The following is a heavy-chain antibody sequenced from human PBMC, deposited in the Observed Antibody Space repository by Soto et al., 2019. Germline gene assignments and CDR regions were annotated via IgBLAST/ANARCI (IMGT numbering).Heavy chain of an antibody. CDR2: IYFSGNT. CDR3: ARVAGLIWNYFDY. V-gene: IGHV4-61*01. J-gene: IGHJ4*02. D-gene: IGHD1-1*01. CDR1: GVAVSSGNYY. Sequence: PSETLSLTCSVSGVAVSSGNYYWSWLRQPPGKGLEWIGDIYFSGNTNYNPSLKSRVTTSLDTSKNQFSLKLTSVTSAYTAVYSCARVAGLIWNYFDYWGQGTLVTVS.